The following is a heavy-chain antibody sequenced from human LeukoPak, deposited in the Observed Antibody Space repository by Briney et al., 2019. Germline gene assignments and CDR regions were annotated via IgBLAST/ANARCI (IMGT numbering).Heavy chain of an antibody. CDR3: ATVGNYGDYWNWFDP. J-gene: IGHJ5*02. Sequence: ASVKVSCKVSGYTLTELSMHWVRQAPGKGLEWMGGFDPEDGETIYAQKFQGRVTMTEDTSTDTAYMELSSLRSEDTAVYYCATVGNYGDYWNWFDPWGQGTLVTVSS. CDR2: FDPEDGET. CDR1: GYTLTELS. D-gene: IGHD4-17*01. V-gene: IGHV1-24*01.